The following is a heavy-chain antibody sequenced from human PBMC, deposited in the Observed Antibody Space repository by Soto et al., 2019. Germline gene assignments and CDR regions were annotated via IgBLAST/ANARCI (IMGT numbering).Heavy chain of an antibody. CDR2: IYGSGRGI. J-gene: IGHJ4*02. CDR1: GLPHSGFA. CDR3: AKDAVYNDGLWLMDH. D-gene: IGHD2-21*01. Sequence: PGGSLRPSFTASGLPHSGFAMMWVRQPPGKGLECVSGIYGSGRGIEYADSVKGRFTISRDNSKNTVYLQMSDLRADDAAVYYCAKDAVYNDGLWLMDHWGQGTQVTVSS. V-gene: IGHV3-23*05.